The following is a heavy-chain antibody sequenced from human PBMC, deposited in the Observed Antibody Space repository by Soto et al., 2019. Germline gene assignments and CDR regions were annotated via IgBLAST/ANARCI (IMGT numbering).Heavy chain of an antibody. J-gene: IGHJ6*02. CDR1: AFTFSSYA. CDR3: ARPISEDYYHGMDV. CDR2: ISSDGSNK. Sequence: GGSLRLSCAASAFTFSSYAMHWVRQAPGKGLEWVAVISSDGSNKYYADSVKGRFTISRDNSKNTLYLQMNSLRAEDTAVYYCARPISEDYYHGMDVWGQGTTVTVSS. D-gene: IGHD1-26*01. V-gene: IGHV3-30-3*01.